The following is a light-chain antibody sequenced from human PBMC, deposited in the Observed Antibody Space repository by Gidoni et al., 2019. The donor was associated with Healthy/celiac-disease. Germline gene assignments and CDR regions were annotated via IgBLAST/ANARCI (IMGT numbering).Light chain of an antibody. CDR3: QVWDSSSAEGV. CDR2: YDS. J-gene: IGLJ2*01. CDR1: NIGSKR. V-gene: IGLV3-21*04. Sequence: SYVLTQPPSVSVAPGKTARITCGGNNIGSKRVHWYQQKPGQAPVLVIYYDSDRPSGIPERFSGSNSGNTATLTISRVEAGDEADYYCQVWDSSSAEGVFGGGTKLTVL.